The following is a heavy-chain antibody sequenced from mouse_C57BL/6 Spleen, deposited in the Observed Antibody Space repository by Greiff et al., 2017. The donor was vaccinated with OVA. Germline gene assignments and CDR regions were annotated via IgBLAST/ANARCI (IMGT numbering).Heavy chain of an antibody. CDR3: ARRNYTYDYAMDY. V-gene: IGHV1-9*01. CDR1: GYTFTGYW. D-gene: IGHD2-1*01. J-gene: IGHJ4*01. Sequence: QVQLQQSGAELMKPGASVKLSCKATGYTFTGYWIEWVKQRPGHGLEWIGEILPGSGSTNYNEKFQGKATFTADTSSNTAYMQLRSLTTDDSAIDYCARRNYTYDYAMDYWGQGTSVTVSS. CDR2: ILPGSGST.